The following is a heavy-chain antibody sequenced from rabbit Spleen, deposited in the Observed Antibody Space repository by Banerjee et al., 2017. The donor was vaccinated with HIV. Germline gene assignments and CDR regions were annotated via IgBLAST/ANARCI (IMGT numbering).Heavy chain of an antibody. J-gene: IGHJ4*01. CDR1: GIDFTKYY. CDR3: ARDLVAAIGWNFNL. CDR2: IYAAKGST. Sequence: QEQLTETGGGLVQPGGSLTLSCKASGIDFTKYYITWVRQAPGKGLEWIGIIYAAKGSTDYASWVNGRFIMSRPSSTTVTLQMTSLTVADTATYFCARDLVAAIGWNFNLWGPGTLVTVS. V-gene: IGHV1S45*01. D-gene: IGHD5-1*01.